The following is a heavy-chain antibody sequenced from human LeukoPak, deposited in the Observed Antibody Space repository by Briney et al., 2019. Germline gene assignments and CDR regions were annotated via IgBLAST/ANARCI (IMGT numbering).Heavy chain of an antibody. D-gene: IGHD2-2*01. Sequence: GASVKVSCKASGYTFTSYYMHWVRQAPGQGLEWMGIINPSGGSTSYAQKFQGRVTMTRDTSTSTVYVELSSLRSEDTAVYYCARGGGYCSSTSCEGVLLYWGQGTLVTVSS. J-gene: IGHJ4*02. V-gene: IGHV1-46*01. CDR1: GYTFTSYY. CDR3: ARGGGYCSSTSCEGVLLY. CDR2: INPSGGST.